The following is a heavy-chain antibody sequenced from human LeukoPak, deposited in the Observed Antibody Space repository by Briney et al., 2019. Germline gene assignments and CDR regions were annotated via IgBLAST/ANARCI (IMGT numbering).Heavy chain of an antibody. V-gene: IGHV3-66*01. Sequence: QPGGSLRLSCAASGFTVSSNYMSWVRQAPGKRLEWVSVIYSGGSTYYADSVKGRFTISRDNSKNTLYLQMNSLRAEDTAVYYCAREVTNYYDSSGYYYYYGMDVWGQGTTVTVSS. CDR2: IYSGGST. CDR3: AREVTNYYDSSGYYYYYGMDV. CDR1: GFTVSSNY. J-gene: IGHJ6*02. D-gene: IGHD3-22*01.